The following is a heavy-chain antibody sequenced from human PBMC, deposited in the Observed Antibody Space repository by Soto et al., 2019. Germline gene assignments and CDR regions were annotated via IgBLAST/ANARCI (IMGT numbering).Heavy chain of an antibody. CDR1: GGTFSSYA. CDR2: IIPIFGTA. Sequence: SVKVSCKASGGTFSSYAISWVRQAPGQGLEWMGGIIPIFGTANYAQKFQGRVTITADESTSTAYMELSSLRSEDTAVYYCARDTLRGSYYYYYYGMDVWGQGTTVTVSS. D-gene: IGHD1-26*01. V-gene: IGHV1-69*13. J-gene: IGHJ6*02. CDR3: ARDTLRGSYYYYYYGMDV.